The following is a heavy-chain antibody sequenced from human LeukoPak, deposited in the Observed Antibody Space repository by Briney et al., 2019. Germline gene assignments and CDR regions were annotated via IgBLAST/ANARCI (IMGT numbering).Heavy chain of an antibody. CDR1: GFTFSSYA. V-gene: IGHV3-23*01. J-gene: IGHJ4*02. CDR2: IDGSGGIT. D-gene: IGHD1-26*01. Sequence: GGSLRLSCAASGFTFSSYAMTWVRQAPGKGLEWVSVIDGSGGITYYADSVTGRFTISRDNSKNTLYPQINSLRAEDTAVYYCAKQTLPRVGAPIRWGQGTLVTVSS. CDR3: AKQTLPRVGAPIR.